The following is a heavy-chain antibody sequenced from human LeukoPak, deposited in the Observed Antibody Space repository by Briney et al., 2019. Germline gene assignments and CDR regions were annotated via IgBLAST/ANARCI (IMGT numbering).Heavy chain of an antibody. CDR1: GFTFSSYS. CDR2: ISSSSSTI. CDR3: APTGFSGSYYGAFDY. Sequence: GGSLRLSCAASGFTFSSYSMNWVRQAPGKGLEWVSYISSSSSTIYYADSVKGRFTISRDNAKNSLYLQMNSLRAKDTAVYYCAPTGFSGSYYGAFDYWGQGTLVTVSS. J-gene: IGHJ4*02. D-gene: IGHD1-26*01. V-gene: IGHV3-48*01.